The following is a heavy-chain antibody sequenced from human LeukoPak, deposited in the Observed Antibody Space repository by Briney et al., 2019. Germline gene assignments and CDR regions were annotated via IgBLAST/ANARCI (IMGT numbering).Heavy chain of an antibody. CDR1: GGTFTSYA. CDR2: IIPIFGTA. D-gene: IGHD1-1*01. J-gene: IGHJ5*02. Sequence: SVKVSCKASGGTFTSYAISWVGQAPGQGLEWMGGIIPIFGTANYAQKFQGRVTITADESTSTAYMELSSLRSEDTAVYYCARDTDNWNDGNWFDPWGQGTLVTVSS. CDR3: ARDTDNWNDGNWFDP. V-gene: IGHV1-69*01.